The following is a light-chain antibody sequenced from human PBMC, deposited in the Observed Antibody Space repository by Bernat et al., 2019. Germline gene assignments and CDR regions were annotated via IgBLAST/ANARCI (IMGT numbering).Light chain of an antibody. V-gene: IGKV1-16*01. CDR3: QQYDRYHLT. J-gene: IGKJ4*01. CDR2: GAS. Sequence: DIQMTQSPSSLSASVGDRVTITCRATQDISKYLAWFQQKPGKAPKSLIYGASTLHSGVPSRFSGSGSGTDFTLTISSLQPDDLATYYCQQYDRYHLTFGGWTKVEVK. CDR1: QDISKY.